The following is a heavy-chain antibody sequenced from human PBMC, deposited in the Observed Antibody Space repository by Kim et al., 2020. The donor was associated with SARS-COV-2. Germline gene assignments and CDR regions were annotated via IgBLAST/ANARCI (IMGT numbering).Heavy chain of an antibody. J-gene: IGHJ1*01. CDR1: GYIFTNYD. V-gene: IGHV1-8*01. D-gene: IGHD2-2*01. CDR2: MNPNSGNT. Sequence: ASVKVSCKASGYIFTNYDINWVRQATGQGLEWMGWMNPNSGNTGYAQKFQDRVTMTRNTYISTAYMELSSLRFEDTAVYYCAGARGSTKYFQHWGQGTLGTVAS. CDR3: AGARGSTKYFQH.